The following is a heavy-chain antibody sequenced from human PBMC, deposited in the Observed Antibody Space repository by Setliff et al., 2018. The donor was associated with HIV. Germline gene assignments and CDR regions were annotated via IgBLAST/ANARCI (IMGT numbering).Heavy chain of an antibody. CDR2: ITVGDGNT. V-gene: IGHV1-3*01. CDR1: GYTFTSYA. CDR3: ARDPHYFDRSGYFSWFYFDF. Sequence: GASVKVSCKASGYTFTSYAIHWVRQAPGQRLEWMGWITVGDGNTKYSQKFQGRVTMTRDTSTSTVYMELSSLRSEDTAVYYCARDPHYFDRSGYFSWFYFDFWGQGKLVTVSS. J-gene: IGHJ4*02. D-gene: IGHD3-22*01.